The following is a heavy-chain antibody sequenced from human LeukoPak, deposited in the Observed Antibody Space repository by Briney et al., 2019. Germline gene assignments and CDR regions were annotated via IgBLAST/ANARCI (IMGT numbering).Heavy chain of an antibody. D-gene: IGHD6-13*01. CDR3: ARERIAAAGRIFDY. CDR2: IYYSGST. CDR1: GGSVSSGSYY. V-gene: IGHV4-61*01. Sequence: SETLSLTCTVSGGSVSSGSYYWSWIRQPPGKGPEWIGYIYYSGSTNYNPSLKSRVTISVDTSKNQFSLKLSSVTAADTAVYYCARERIAAAGRIFDYWGQGTLVTVSS. J-gene: IGHJ4*02.